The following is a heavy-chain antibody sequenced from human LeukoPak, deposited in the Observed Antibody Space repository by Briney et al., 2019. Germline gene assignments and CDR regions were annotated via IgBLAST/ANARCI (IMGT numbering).Heavy chain of an antibody. D-gene: IGHD3-10*01. V-gene: IGHV4-31*03. CDR3: ARDGRVRGVITEGYFDY. Sequence: SQTLSLTCTVSGGSISSGGYYWSWIRQHPGKGLEWIGYIYYSGSTYYNPSLKSRVTISVDTSKNQFSLKLSSVTAADTAVYYCARDGRVRGVITEGYFDYWGQGTKVTVSS. CDR2: IYYSGST. CDR1: GGSISSGGYY. J-gene: IGHJ4*03.